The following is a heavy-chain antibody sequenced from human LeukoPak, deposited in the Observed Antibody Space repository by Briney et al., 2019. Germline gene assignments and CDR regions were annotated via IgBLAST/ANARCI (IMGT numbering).Heavy chain of an antibody. CDR1: GGSISSYY. CDR2: IYYSGST. Sequence: SEALSLTCTVSGGSISSYYWSWIRQPPGKGLEWIGYIYYSGSTNYNPSLKSRVTISVDTSKNQFSLKLSSVTAADTAVYYCARETFGVVIHGPDYYYYYIDVWGKGTTVTVSS. V-gene: IGHV4-59*01. D-gene: IGHD3-3*01. CDR3: ARETFGVVIHGPDYYYYYIDV. J-gene: IGHJ6*03.